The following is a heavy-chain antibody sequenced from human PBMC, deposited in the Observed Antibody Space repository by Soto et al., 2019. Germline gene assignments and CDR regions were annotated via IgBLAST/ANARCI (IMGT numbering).Heavy chain of an antibody. CDR3: ARLAYCSSTSCEDDP. D-gene: IGHD2-2*01. V-gene: IGHV3-30-3*01. Sequence: GGSLRLSCAASGFTFSSYAMHWVRQAPGKGLEWVAVISYDGSNKYYADSVKGRFTISRDNSKNTLYLQMNSLRAEDTAVYYCARLAYCSSTSCEDDPWGQGTLVTVSS. CDR2: ISYDGSNK. J-gene: IGHJ5*02. CDR1: GFTFSSYA.